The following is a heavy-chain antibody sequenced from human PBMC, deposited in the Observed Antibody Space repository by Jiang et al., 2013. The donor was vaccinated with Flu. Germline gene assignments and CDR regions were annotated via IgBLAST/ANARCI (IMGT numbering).Heavy chain of an antibody. V-gene: IGHV4-38-2*02. CDR2: FFYTGKI. Sequence: LLKPSETLSLTCAVSGYSIGDAYYWGWLRQPPGKGLEWIGSFFYTGKIYYNPSLRSRVTISGDTSKNQFSLKLGSVTAADTAFYYCARDQHDYGHDAFDVWG. CDR1: GYSIGDAYY. J-gene: IGHJ3*01. CDR3: ARDQHDYGHDAFDV. D-gene: IGHD5-12*01.